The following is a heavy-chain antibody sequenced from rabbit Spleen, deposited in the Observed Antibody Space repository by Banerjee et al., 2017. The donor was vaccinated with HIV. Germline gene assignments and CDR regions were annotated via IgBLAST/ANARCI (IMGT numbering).Heavy chain of an antibody. CDR1: GVSFSGDSY. CDR2: INMVTGKS. J-gene: IGHJ6*01. CDR3: ARDTGSSFSSYGMDL. V-gene: IGHV1S40*01. Sequence: QSLEESGGDLVKPGASLTLTCIASGVSFSGDSYMCWVRQAPGKGLEWIACINMVTGKSVYATWAKGRFIMSRTSSTTVTLQMTSLTAADTATYFCARDTGSSFSSYGMDLWGPGTLVTVS. D-gene: IGHD8-1*01.